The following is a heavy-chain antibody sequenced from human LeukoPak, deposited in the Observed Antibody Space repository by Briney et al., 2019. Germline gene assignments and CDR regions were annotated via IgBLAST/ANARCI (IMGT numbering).Heavy chain of an antibody. Sequence: PGGSLRLSCAASGFTFSSYAMSSVRQAPGKGLEWVSAISGSGGSTYYADSVKGRFTISRDNSKNTLYLQMNSLRAEDTAVYYCAKNGGRGAARPSGYYFDYWGQGTLVTVSS. J-gene: IGHJ4*02. V-gene: IGHV3-23*01. D-gene: IGHD6-6*01. CDR1: GFTFSSYA. CDR3: AKNGGRGAARPSGYYFDY. CDR2: ISGSGGST.